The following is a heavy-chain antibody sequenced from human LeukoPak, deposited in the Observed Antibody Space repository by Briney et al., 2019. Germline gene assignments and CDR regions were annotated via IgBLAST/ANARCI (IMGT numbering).Heavy chain of an antibody. V-gene: IGHV2-5*02. CDR1: RFSLTPTRVA. CDR2: IYWDDHK. Sequence: ESGPPLAHPPQPLTLTCTFPRFSLTPTRVAVGWILPPPATVLEWLALIYWDDHKRYSPSLKSTLTITKDTSKDQVVLTMTNMDPVDTATYYCAHSGVGPGDYWGQGTLVTVSS. D-gene: IGHD3-3*01. J-gene: IGHJ4*02. CDR3: AHSGVGPGDY.